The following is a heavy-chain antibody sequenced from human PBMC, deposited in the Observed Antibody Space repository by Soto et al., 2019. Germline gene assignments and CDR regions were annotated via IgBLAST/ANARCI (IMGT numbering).Heavy chain of an antibody. Sequence: QVQLQESGPGLVKPSETLSLTCTVSGGSISSYYWSWIRQPPGKGLEWLGYVYYSWNTYYNPSLKSRVSLSVDTSKNQFSLKLSSVTAADTAVYYCAREGGGYYSADYWGQGTLVTVSS. J-gene: IGHJ4*02. CDR1: GGSISSYY. D-gene: IGHD1-26*01. CDR2: VYYSWNT. V-gene: IGHV4-59*01. CDR3: AREGGGYYSADY.